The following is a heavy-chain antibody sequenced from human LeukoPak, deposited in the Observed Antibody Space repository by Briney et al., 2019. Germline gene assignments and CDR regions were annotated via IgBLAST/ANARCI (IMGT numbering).Heavy chain of an antibody. J-gene: IGHJ3*02. Sequence: PSETLSLTCAVYGGSFSGYYWSWIRQPQGKGLEWIGEINHSGSTNYNPSLKSRVTISVDTSKNQFSLKLSSVTAADTAVYYCARDSYLDAFDIWGQGTMVTVSS. CDR1: GGSFSGYY. CDR2: INHSGST. V-gene: IGHV4-34*01. CDR3: ARDSYLDAFDI. D-gene: IGHD5-18*01.